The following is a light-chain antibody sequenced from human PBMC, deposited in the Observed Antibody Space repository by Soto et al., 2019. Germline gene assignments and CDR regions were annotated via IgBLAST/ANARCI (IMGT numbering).Light chain of an antibody. Sequence: DIVMTQTPLSSPVTLGQPASISCRSSQSLVHSDGHTYLSWLQQRPGQPPRLLIYKISDGFSGVPDRFSGTGAGTEFTLTISRVEVEDVGVYYCMQGTRSPWTFGQGTKVEIK. CDR2: KIS. J-gene: IGKJ1*01. CDR3: MQGTRSPWT. CDR1: QSLVHSDGHTY. V-gene: IGKV2-24*01.